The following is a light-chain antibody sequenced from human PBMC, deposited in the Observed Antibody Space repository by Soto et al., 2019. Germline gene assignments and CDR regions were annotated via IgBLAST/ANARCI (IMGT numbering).Light chain of an antibody. J-gene: IGKJ1*01. V-gene: IGKV1-39*01. CDR2: AAS. CDR3: QQGYSTPWT. CDR1: QSIGTY. Sequence: DIQMTQSPSSRSASVMDSVSITFRASQSIGTYLHWYQQKPGKAPKLLIYAASNLQSGVPSRFSGSGSGTDSTLTMNSLQPEDFATYYCQQGYSTPWTFGQGTKVDI.